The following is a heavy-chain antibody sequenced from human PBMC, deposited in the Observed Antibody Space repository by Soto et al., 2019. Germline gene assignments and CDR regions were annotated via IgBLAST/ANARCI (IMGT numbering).Heavy chain of an antibody. V-gene: IGHV1-18*01. CDR1: GYTFTSYG. Sequence: QVQLVQSGAEVKKPGASVKVSCKASGYTFTSYGISWVRQSPGQGLEWMGWISAYSGSTNYAQKLQGRVTMTTDTSTSTAYMERRSLRSDDTAVYYCARSIAAAVDFDYWGQGTLVTVSS. CDR2: ISAYSGST. J-gene: IGHJ4*02. D-gene: IGHD6-13*01. CDR3: ARSIAAAVDFDY.